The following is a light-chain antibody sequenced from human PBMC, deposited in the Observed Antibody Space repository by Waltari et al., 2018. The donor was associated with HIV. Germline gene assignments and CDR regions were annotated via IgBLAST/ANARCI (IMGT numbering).Light chain of an antibody. Sequence: QSVLTQPPTTSGTPAQRVTISCSRHSSTTGSDTVNWYQQLPGTAPNLLIYSDNQRPSGVPDRFSGSKSGTSASLAMSGLQSEDEADYYWASWDDSLNGRVFGGGTKLTVL. CDR3: ASWDDSLNGRV. CDR2: SDN. V-gene: IGLV1-44*01. CDR1: SSTTGSDT. J-gene: IGLJ3*02.